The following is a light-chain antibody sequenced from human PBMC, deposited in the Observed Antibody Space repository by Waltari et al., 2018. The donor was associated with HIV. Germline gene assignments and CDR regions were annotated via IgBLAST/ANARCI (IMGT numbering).Light chain of an antibody. CDR2: TRN. Sequence: QSVLHQSPSASATPGQAVHIACAGGISNMGTYSGNWYQPLPGTAPKTLLYTRNQRPSGVPDRFSGSVSGTSASLTITGLQPADEAYYYCASWDDTFNGPVFGGGTKLTVL. CDR1: ISNMGTYS. V-gene: IGLV1-44*01. J-gene: IGLJ3*02. CDR3: ASWDDTFNGPV.